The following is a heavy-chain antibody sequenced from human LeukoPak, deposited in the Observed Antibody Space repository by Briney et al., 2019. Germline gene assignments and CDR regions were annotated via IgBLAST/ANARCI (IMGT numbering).Heavy chain of an antibody. CDR1: GFTFNTYG. J-gene: IGHJ4*02. Sequence: GRSLRLSCAASGFTFNTYGMHWVRQAPGKGLEWVAVMSYDGTNEYYADSVRGRFTISRDNSKNTLYLQMNNLRDEDTAVYYCAKKKAGGVYTSIDFWGQGTLVTVSP. CDR2: MSYDGTNE. CDR3: AKKKAGGVYTSIDF. V-gene: IGHV3-30*18. D-gene: IGHD2-8*02.